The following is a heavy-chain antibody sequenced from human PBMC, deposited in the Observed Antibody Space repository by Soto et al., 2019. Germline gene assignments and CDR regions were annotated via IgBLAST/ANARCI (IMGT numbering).Heavy chain of an antibody. CDR1: GGSFSGYY. D-gene: IGHD5-12*01. CDR3: AYSGYDRAFDY. V-gene: IGHV4-34*01. Sequence: QVQLQQWGAGLLKPSETLSLTCAVYGGSFSGYYWSWIRQPPGKGLEWIGEINHSGSTNYNPSLKSRVTISVDTSKNQFSLKLSSVTAADTAVYDCAYSGYDRAFDYWGQGTLVTVSS. CDR2: INHSGST. J-gene: IGHJ4*02.